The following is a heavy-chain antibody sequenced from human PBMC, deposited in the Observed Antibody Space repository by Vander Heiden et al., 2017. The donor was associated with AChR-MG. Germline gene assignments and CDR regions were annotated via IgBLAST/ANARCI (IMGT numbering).Heavy chain of an antibody. D-gene: IGHD5-18*01. CDR2: ISGSGGST. Sequence: EVQLLESGGGLVHPGGSLRLSCAASGFTFSSYAMSWVRQAPGKGLEWVSAISGSGGSTYYADSVKGRFTISRDNSKNTLYLQMNSLRAEDTAVYYCAKVDTAMVRFDYWGQGTLVTVSS. CDR1: GFTFSSYA. J-gene: IGHJ4*02. V-gene: IGHV3-23*01. CDR3: AKVDTAMVRFDY.